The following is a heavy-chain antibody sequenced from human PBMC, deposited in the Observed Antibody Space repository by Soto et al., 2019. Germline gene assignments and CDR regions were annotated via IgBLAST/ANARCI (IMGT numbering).Heavy chain of an antibody. CDR3: ARGGYYYENSGQNAYDY. V-gene: IGHV4-31*03. Sequence: SETLSLTCTVSGGSISSGGYYWSWIRQHPGKGLEWVGYIYYGGSTYYNPSLKSRATISGDTSKNQFSLKLSSVTAADTAVYYCARGGYYYENSGQNAYDYWGQGILVTVS. D-gene: IGHD3-22*01. CDR1: GGSISSGGYY. CDR2: IYYGGST. J-gene: IGHJ4*01.